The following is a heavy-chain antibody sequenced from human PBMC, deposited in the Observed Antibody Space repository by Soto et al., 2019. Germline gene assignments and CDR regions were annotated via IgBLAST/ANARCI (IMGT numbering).Heavy chain of an antibody. Sequence: SETLSLTCTVSGGSISSGGDYWSWIRQHPGKGLEWIGYIYYSGSTYYNPSLKSRVTISVDTSKNQFSLKLSSVTAADTAVYYCARAYSSGWYVYWGQGTLVTVSS. CDR1: GGSISSGGDY. D-gene: IGHD6-19*01. V-gene: IGHV4-31*03. CDR2: IYYSGST. CDR3: ARAYSSGWYVY. J-gene: IGHJ4*02.